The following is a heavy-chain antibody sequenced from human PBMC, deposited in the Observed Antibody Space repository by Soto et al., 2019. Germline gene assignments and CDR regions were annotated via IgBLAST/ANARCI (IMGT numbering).Heavy chain of an antibody. CDR2: INHSGST. V-gene: IGHV4-34*01. Sequence: PSETLSLTCAVYGGSFSGYYCSWIRQPPGKGLEWIGEINHSGSTNYNPSLKSRVTISVDTSKNQFSLKLSSVTAADTAVYYCARSVDFWSGKKYYFDYWGQGTLVTVSS. J-gene: IGHJ4*02. CDR1: GGSFSGYY. D-gene: IGHD3-3*01. CDR3: ARSVDFWSGKKYYFDY.